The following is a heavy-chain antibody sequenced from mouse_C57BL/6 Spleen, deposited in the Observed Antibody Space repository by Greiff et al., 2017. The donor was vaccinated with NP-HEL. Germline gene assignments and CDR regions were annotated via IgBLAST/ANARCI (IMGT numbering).Heavy chain of an antibody. CDR2: IDPETGGT. D-gene: IGHD1-1*01. Sequence: QVQLQQSGAELVRPGASVTLSYKASGYTFTDYEMHWVKQTPVHGLEWIGAIDPETGGTAYNQKFKGKATLTADKSSSTAYMELRSLTSEDSAVYYCTRDDYGSNYLAWFAYWGQGTLVTVSA. CDR1: GYTFTDYE. V-gene: IGHV1-15*01. J-gene: IGHJ3*01. CDR3: TRDDYGSNYLAWFAY.